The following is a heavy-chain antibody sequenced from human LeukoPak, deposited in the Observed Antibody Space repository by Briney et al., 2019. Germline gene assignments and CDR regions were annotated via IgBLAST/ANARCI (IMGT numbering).Heavy chain of an antibody. D-gene: IGHD1-26*01. CDR2: ISYDGSNK. J-gene: IGHJ4*02. Sequence: GGSLRLSCAASGFTFSSYSMNWVRQAPGKGLEWVAVISYDGSNKYYADSVKGRFTISRDNSKNTLYLQMNSLRAEDTAVYYCARGSSGSYYWGQGTLVTVSS. CDR3: ARGSSGSYY. V-gene: IGHV3-30*03. CDR1: GFTFSSYS.